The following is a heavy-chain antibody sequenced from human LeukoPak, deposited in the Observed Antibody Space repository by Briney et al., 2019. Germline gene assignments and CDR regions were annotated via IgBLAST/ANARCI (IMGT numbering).Heavy chain of an antibody. Sequence: SVKVSFKXSGGTFSRSAVNWVRQAPGQGLEWMGGIIPMFRTANYSQKFRGRVTITADESTSTAYMELNSLRSEDTAVYYCARDASIHDSSSYYFPWWGQGTLVTVSS. CDR3: ARDASIHDSSSYYFPW. V-gene: IGHV1-69*13. CDR1: GGTFSRSA. CDR2: IIPMFRTA. J-gene: IGHJ4*02. D-gene: IGHD3-22*01.